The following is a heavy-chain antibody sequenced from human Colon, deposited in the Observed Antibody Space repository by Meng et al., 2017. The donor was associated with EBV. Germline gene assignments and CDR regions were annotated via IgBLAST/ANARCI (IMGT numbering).Heavy chain of an antibody. CDR3: SRGVDSYKLGNL. V-gene: IGHV4-34*02. CDR1: GGSLSDYY. CDR2: IHPSGSI. Sequence: QVRLQRWGAGLLKPSETLSLTCVVYGGSLSDYYCSWIRQSPGRGLEWIGEIHPSGSIFYNPSLQSRVTISVDTSKNQFSLNLNSVTAADTAVYFCSRGVDSYKLGNLWGRGTLVTVSS. J-gene: IGHJ2*01. D-gene: IGHD7-27*01.